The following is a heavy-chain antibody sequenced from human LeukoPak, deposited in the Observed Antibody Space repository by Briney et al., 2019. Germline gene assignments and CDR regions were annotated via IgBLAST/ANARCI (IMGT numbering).Heavy chain of an antibody. CDR1: GFTFSSYW. V-gene: IGHV3-74*01. CDR3: GASTGYSYTKT. J-gene: IGHJ5*02. D-gene: IGHD5-18*01. Sequence: GGSLRLSCAASGFTFSSYWMHWVRQAPGKGLVWVSRINTGGSTTDYADSVKGRFTISRDNAKNSLYLQMNSLRAEDTAVYYCGASTGYSYTKTWGQGTLVTVSS. CDR2: INTGGSTT.